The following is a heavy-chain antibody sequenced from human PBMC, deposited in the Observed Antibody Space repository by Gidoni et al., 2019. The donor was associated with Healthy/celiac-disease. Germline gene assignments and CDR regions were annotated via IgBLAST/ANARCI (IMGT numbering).Heavy chain of an antibody. D-gene: IGHD2-2*02. CDR2: IIPIFGTA. CDR3: ARDSVPAAILGYYYYGMDV. Sequence: QVQLVQSGAEVKKPGSSVKVSCKASGGTFSSYAISWVRQAPGQGLEWMGGIIPIFGTANYAQKFQGRVTITADESTSTAYMELSSLRSEDTAVYYCARDSVPAAILGYYYYGMDVWGQGTTVTVSS. J-gene: IGHJ6*02. V-gene: IGHV1-69*01. CDR1: GGTFSSYA.